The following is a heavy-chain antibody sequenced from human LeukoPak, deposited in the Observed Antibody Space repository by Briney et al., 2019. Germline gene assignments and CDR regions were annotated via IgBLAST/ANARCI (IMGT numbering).Heavy chain of an antibody. Sequence: SETLSLTCTVSGGSMNNYYWSWIRQPPGKGLEWIGYTSYSGSTNYNPSLRSRVTISVDTSKNQFSLKLSSVTAADTALYYCARYDYGDCWFDPWGQGTLVTVSS. CDR2: TSYSGST. V-gene: IGHV4-59*01. J-gene: IGHJ5*02. D-gene: IGHD4-17*01. CDR3: ARYDYGDCWFDP. CDR1: GGSMNNYY.